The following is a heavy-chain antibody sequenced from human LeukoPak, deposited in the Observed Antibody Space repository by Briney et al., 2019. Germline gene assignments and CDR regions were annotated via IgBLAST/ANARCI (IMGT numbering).Heavy chain of an antibody. V-gene: IGHV4-59*08. CDR2: IYYSGSS. CDR3: ARQDFWSGYSGMDYYYYMDV. CDR1: GGSISGYH. Sequence: PETLSLTCNVSGGSISGYHWSWIRQPPGKGLEWLGYIYYSGSSNYNPSLKSRVTMSADTSKNQFSLKLSFVTAADTAVYYCARQDFWSGYSGMDYYYYMDVWGKGTTVTVSS. D-gene: IGHD3-3*01. J-gene: IGHJ6*03.